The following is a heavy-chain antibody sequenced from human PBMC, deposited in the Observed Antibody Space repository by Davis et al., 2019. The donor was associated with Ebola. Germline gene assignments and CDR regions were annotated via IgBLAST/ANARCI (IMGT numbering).Heavy chain of an antibody. CDR2: INSDGSST. D-gene: IGHD3-3*01. CDR3: AKSGLSFGVVKYHYGMDV. V-gene: IGHV3-74*01. J-gene: IGHJ6*04. CDR1: GFTFADHA. Sequence: HTGGSLRLSCAASGFTFADHAMHWVRQAPGKGLVWVSRINSDGSSTSYADSVKGRFTISRDNSKKTLYLQMNSLRAEDTAVYYCAKSGLSFGVVKYHYGMDVWGKGTTVTVSS.